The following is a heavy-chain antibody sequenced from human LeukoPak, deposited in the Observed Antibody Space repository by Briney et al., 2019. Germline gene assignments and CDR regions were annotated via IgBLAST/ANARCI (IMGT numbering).Heavy chain of an antibody. J-gene: IGHJ4*02. D-gene: IGHD5-18*01. CDR1: GYTFTGYY. CDR2: INPNSGGT. V-gene: IGHV1-2*04. CDR3: ARERTAMVPEGFDY. Sequence: GASVKVSCKASGYTFTGYYMHWVRQAPGQGLEWMGWINPNSGGTNYAQKFQGWVTMTRDTSISTAYMELSRLRSDDTAVYYCARERTAMVPEGFDYWGQGTLVTVSS.